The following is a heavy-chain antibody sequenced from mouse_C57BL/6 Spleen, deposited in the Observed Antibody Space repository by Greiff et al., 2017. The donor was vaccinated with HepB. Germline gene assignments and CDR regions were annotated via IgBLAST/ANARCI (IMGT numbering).Heavy chain of an antibody. V-gene: IGHV1-15*01. J-gene: IGHJ4*01. CDR1: GCTFTDYE. Sequence: VQLQQSGAELVRPGASVTLSCKASGCTFTDYEMHWVKQTPVHGLEWIGAIDPETGGTAYNQKFKGKAILTADKSSSTAYMELRSLTSEDSAVYYCTRSYSSGYLYYAMDYWGQGTSVTVSS. CDR3: TRSYSSGYLYYAMDY. D-gene: IGHD3-2*02. CDR2: IDPETGGT.